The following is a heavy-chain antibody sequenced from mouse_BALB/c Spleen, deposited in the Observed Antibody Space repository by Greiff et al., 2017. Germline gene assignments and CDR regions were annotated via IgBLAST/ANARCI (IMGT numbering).Heavy chain of an antibody. CDR3: TRGPDYYAMDY. V-gene: IGHV1S81*02. Sequence: LVESGAELVKPGASVKLSCKASGYTFTSYYMYWVKQRPGQGLEWIGEINPSNGGTNFNEKFKSKATLTVDKSSSTAYMQLSSLTSEDSAVYYCTRGPDYYAMDYWGQGTSVTVSS. CDR2: INPSNGGT. CDR1: GYTFTSYY. J-gene: IGHJ4*01.